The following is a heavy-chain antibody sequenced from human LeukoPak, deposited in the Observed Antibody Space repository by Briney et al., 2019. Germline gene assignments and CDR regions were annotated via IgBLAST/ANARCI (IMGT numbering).Heavy chain of an antibody. Sequence: SGTLSLTCTVSGGSVSSGSYYWSWIRQPPGKGLEWIGYIYYSGSTNYNPSLKSRVTISVDTSKNQFSLKLSSVTAADTAVYYCARTSGSYAVNYWGQGTLVTVSS. CDR1: GGSVSSGSYY. D-gene: IGHD1-26*01. CDR2: IYYSGST. J-gene: IGHJ4*02. V-gene: IGHV4-61*01. CDR3: ARTSGSYAVNY.